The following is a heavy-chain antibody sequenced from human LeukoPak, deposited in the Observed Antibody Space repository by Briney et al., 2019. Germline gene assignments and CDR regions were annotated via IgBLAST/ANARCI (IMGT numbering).Heavy chain of an antibody. V-gene: IGHV3-66*02. CDR3: ARDSGSASWAYS. Sequence: GGSLRLSCAASEISVSENYMSWVRQAPGKGLEWVCVVHRDGSIEYADSVKGRFTISRDIAENTLSLQMNSLRVEDTAVYYCARDSGSASWAYSWGQGTLVTVSS. D-gene: IGHD2-15*01. J-gene: IGHJ4*02. CDR2: VHRDGSI. CDR1: EISVSENY.